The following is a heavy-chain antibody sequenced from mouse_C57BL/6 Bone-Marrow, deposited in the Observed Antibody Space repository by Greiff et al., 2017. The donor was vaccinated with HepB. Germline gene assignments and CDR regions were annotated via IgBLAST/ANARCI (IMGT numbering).Heavy chain of an antibody. V-gene: IGHV10-1*01. CDR1: GFSFNTYA. CDR3: VRLHYYGSSYAWFAY. D-gene: IGHD1-1*01. CDR2: IRSKSNNYAT. Sequence: EVKLVESGGGLVQPKGSLKLSCAASGFSFNTYAMNWVRQAPGKGLEWVARIRSKSNNYATYYADSVKDRFTISRDDSESMLYLQMNNLKTEDTAMYYCVRLHYYGSSYAWFAYWGQGTLVTVSA. J-gene: IGHJ3*01.